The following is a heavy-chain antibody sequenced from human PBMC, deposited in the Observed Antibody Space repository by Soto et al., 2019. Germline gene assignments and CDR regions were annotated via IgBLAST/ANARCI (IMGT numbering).Heavy chain of an antibody. CDR1: GFTFSTYG. J-gene: IGHJ3*02. CDR3: ARELNTVTTRDAFDI. CDR2: IWSDGNNK. V-gene: IGHV3-33*01. D-gene: IGHD4-17*01. Sequence: QVQLVESGGGVVQPGRSLRLSCAASGFTFSTYGMHWVRQAPGKGLEWVAVIWSDGNNKYYADSVKGRFTISRDNSKNXLYLQMNSLRAEDTAVYYCARELNTVTTRDAFDIWGQGTMVTVSS.